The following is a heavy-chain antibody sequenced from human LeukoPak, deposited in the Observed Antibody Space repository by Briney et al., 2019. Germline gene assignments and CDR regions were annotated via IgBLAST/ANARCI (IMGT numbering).Heavy chain of an antibody. CDR1: GGTFSSYA. Sequence: ASVKVSCKASGGTFSSYAISWVRQAPGQGLEWMGGIIPIFGTANYAQKFQGRVTITADESTSTAYMELSSLRSEDTAVYYCARGYMNIAARRGTYAEYFQHWGQGTLVTASS. CDR3: ARGYMNIAARRGTYAEYFQH. J-gene: IGHJ1*01. D-gene: IGHD6-6*01. V-gene: IGHV1-69*13. CDR2: IIPIFGTA.